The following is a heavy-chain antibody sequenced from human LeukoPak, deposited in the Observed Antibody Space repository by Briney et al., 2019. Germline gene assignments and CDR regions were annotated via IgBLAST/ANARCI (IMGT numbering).Heavy chain of an antibody. CDR1: GYNLSNCL. Sequence: GESLKISCEGSGYNLSNCLIGWVRQMPGKGLEWMGIIYPGDSDTRYGPSFQGQVTISADKSISTAYLQWSSLKASDTAMYYCARHGGGGSGGNSCFDYWGQGTLVTVSS. CDR2: IYPGDSDT. CDR3: ARHGGGGSGGNSCFDY. V-gene: IGHV5-51*01. D-gene: IGHD4-23*01. J-gene: IGHJ4*02.